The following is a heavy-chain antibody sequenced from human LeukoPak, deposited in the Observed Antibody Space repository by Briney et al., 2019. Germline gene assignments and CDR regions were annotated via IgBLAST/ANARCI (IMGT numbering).Heavy chain of an antibody. CDR2: ISAYNGNT. V-gene: IGHV1-18*01. D-gene: IGHD6-19*01. Sequence: ASVKVSFKASGYTFTIYGISWVRQAPGQGLEWMGWISAYNGNTNYAQKLQGRVTMTTDTSTSTAYMELRSLRSDDTAVYYCARDRSPYSSGWYYFDYWGQGTLVTVSS. CDR3: ARDRSPYSSGWYYFDY. J-gene: IGHJ4*02. CDR1: GYTFTIYG.